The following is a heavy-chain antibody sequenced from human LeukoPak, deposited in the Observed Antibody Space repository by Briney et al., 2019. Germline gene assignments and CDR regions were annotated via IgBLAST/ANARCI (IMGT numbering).Heavy chain of an antibody. D-gene: IGHD3-22*01. CDR3: ARGEEYYYDG. J-gene: IGHJ4*02. CDR1: GGSISSYY. Sequence: PSETLSLTCTVSGGSISSYYWSWIRQSPGKGLEWIGEINHSGSTNYNPSLKSRATISVDTSKNQFSLKLSSVTAADTAVYYCARGEEYYYDGWGQGTLVTVSS. V-gene: IGHV4-34*01. CDR2: INHSGST.